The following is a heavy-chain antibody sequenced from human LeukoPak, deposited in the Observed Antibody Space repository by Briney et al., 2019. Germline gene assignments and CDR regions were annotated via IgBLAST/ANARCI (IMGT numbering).Heavy chain of an antibody. J-gene: IGHJ4*02. CDR3: SSFDY. D-gene: IGHD6-19*01. CDR2: IRSNGGST. Sequence: SGGSLRLSCSASGFTFSSYAMHWVRQAPGKGLEDVSAIRSNGGSTYYADSVKDRFTISRDNSKNTLYLQMSNLRTEDTAVYYCSSFDYWGQGTLVTVSS. V-gene: IGHV3-64D*06. CDR1: GFTFSSYA.